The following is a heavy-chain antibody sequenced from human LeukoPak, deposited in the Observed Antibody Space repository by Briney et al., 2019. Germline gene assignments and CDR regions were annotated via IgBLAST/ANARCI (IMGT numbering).Heavy chain of an antibody. CDR2: INHSGST. CDR1: GGSFSGYY. CDR3: ARGVLYYDILTGYPTLDYYYYMDV. D-gene: IGHD3-9*01. V-gene: IGHV4-34*01. J-gene: IGHJ6*03. Sequence: SETLSLTCAVYGGSFSGYYWSWIRQPPGKGLEWIGEINHSGSTNYNPSLKSRVTISVDTSKNQFSLKLSSVTAADTAVYYCARGVLYYDILTGYPTLDYYYYMDVWGKGTTVTISS.